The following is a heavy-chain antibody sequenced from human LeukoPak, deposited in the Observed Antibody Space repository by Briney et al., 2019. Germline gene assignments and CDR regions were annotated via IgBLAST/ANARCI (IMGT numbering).Heavy chain of an antibody. CDR2: IRGSGDVT. V-gene: IGHV3-23*01. CDR1: GFTFSTYA. Sequence: GGSLRLSCAASGFTFSTYAMSWVRQAPGKGLEWVSAIRGSGDVTDYADSVKGRFTISRDNSKNTLYLQMNSLRAEDTAVYYCAKDPFLSAAGRGIDYWGQGTLVTVSS. CDR3: AKDPFLSAAGRGIDY. D-gene: IGHD6-13*01. J-gene: IGHJ4*02.